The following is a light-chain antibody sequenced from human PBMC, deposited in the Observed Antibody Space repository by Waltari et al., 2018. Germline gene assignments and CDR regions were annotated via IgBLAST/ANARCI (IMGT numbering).Light chain of an antibody. V-gene: IGLV2-8*01. CDR3: ASYGGRNNWI. J-gene: IGLJ2*01. Sequence: QSALTQPPSASGSPGQSVAIPCTGTSTNVGGYNSVPWYQHPPGKAPKLMIYEVSKRPSGVPDRFSGSKSGNTASLTVSGLRAEDEADYYCASYGGRNNWIFGGGTKLTVL. CDR2: EVS. CDR1: STNVGGYNS.